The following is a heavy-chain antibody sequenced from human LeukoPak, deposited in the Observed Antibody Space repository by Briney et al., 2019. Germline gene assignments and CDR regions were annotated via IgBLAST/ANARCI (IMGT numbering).Heavy chain of an antibody. J-gene: IGHJ6*03. CDR3: ARDRRGFGELNLVYYMDV. CDR2: TYYRSKWYN. CDR1: GDSVSSNSAA. Sequence: SQTLSLTCAISGDSVSSNSAAWNWIRQSPSRGLEWLGRTYYRSKWYNDYAVSVKSRITINPDTSKNQFSLQLNSVTPEDTAVYYCARDRRGFGELNLVYYMDVWGKGTTVTVSS. V-gene: IGHV6-1*01. D-gene: IGHD3-10*01.